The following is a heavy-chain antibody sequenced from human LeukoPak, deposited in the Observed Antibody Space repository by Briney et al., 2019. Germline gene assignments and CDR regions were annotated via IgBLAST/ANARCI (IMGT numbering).Heavy chain of an antibody. D-gene: IGHD3-10*01. CDR3: ARRGYYYGSGSDY. CDR1: GFTFSSYW. J-gene: IGHJ4*02. V-gene: IGHV3-74*01. CDR2: INSDGRST. Sequence: LPGGSLRLSCAASGFTFSSYWMYWVRQAPGKRLVWVSRINSDGRSTSYADSVKGRFTISRDNAKNTLYPQMNSLTAEDTAVYYCARRGYYYGSGSDYWGQGTLVTVSS.